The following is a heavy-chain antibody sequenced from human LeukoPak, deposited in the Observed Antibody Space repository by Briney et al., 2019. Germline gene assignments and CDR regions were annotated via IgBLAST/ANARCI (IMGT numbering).Heavy chain of an antibody. CDR3: ARGYVDTAMVWDYGGKQDAFDI. J-gene: IGHJ3*02. V-gene: IGHV1-8*01. CDR1: GYTFTSYD. Sequence: ASVKVSCKASGYTFTSYDINWVRQATGQGLEWMGWMNPNSGNTGYAQKFQGRVTMTRNTSISTAYMELSSLRSEDTAVYYCARGYVDTAMVWDYGGKQDAFDIWGQGTMVTVSS. D-gene: IGHD5-18*01. CDR2: MNPNSGNT.